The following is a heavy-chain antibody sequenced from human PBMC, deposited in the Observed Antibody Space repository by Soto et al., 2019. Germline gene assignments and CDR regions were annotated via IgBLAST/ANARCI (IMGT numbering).Heavy chain of an antibody. V-gene: IGHV3-11*06. Sequence: GGSLRLSCAASGFTFSDYYMSWIRQAPGKGLEWVSYISSSSSYTNYADSVKGRFTISRDNAKNSLYLQMNSLRAEDTAVYYCARDWGYYDSSGYYYSDGMDVWGQGTTVTVSS. J-gene: IGHJ6*02. CDR1: GFTFSDYY. D-gene: IGHD3-22*01. CDR3: ARDWGYYDSSGYYYSDGMDV. CDR2: ISSSSSYT.